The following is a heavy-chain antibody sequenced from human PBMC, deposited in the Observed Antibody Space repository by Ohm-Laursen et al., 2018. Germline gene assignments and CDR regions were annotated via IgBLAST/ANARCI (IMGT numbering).Heavy chain of an antibody. J-gene: IGHJ4*02. D-gene: IGHD4-11*01. CDR1: GFMFNSYS. CDR3: AKRDVSNYHCFDS. CDR2: ISAGGGNT. Sequence: SLRLSCAASGFMFNSYSMNWVRQAPGKGLEWVSAISAGGGNTYYADSVKGRFTISRDNSKNTLYLQMNSLRAEDTAVYYCAKRDVSNYHCFDSWGQGTLVTVSS. V-gene: IGHV3-23*01.